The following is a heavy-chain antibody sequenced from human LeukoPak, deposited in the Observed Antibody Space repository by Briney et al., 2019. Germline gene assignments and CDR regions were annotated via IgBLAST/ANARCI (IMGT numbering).Heavy chain of an antibody. CDR1: GGSFSGYY. CDR3: ARGSSRYSI. CDR2: INHSGST. V-gene: IGHV4-34*01. J-gene: IGHJ3*02. Sequence: NPSETLSLTCAVYGGSFSGYYWSWIRQPPGKGLEWIGEINHSGSTNYNPPLKSRVTISVDTSKNQFSLKLSSVTAADTAVYYCARGSSRYSIWGQGTMVTVSS. D-gene: IGHD3-16*02.